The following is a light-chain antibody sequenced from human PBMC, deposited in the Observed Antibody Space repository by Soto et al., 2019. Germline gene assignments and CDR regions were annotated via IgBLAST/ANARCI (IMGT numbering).Light chain of an antibody. CDR3: TSYTPTGALV. Sequence: QSVLTQPASVSGSPGQSITISCTGSNSDIGNYNIVSWYQQHPDKAPQLIIYEVTKRPSGVSNRFSGSKSGNTASLTTSGLQAEDEGDYYCTSYTPTGALVFGSGTKVTVL. J-gene: IGLJ6*01. CDR2: EVT. V-gene: IGLV2-14*02. CDR1: NSDIGNYNI.